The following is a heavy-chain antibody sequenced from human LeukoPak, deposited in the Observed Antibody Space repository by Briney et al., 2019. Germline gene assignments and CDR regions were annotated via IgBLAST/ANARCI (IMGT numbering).Heavy chain of an antibody. CDR2: ISYEGSKT. D-gene: IGHD5-24*01. CDR3: ARESVGRCLQLRGTVALAD. CDR1: GFTFSSYA. Sequence: SLRLSCAASGFTFSSYAMHWVREAPGEGLERVAVISYEGSKTYYADLVQGRLTICRDNVNNSLYLQMNSLRCVDVAVYYCARESVGRCLQLRGTVALADWRGETVDTVSS. V-gene: IGHV3-30*14. J-gene: IGHJ4*02.